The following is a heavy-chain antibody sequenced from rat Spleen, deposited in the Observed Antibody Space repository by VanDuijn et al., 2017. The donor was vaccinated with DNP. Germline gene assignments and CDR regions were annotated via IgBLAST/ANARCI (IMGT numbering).Heavy chain of an antibody. V-gene: IGHV5S10*01. CDR2: IISDGSKT. CDR1: GFTFSDYN. CDR3: TTLYYYDGYYY. Sequence: EVQLVESGGGLIQPGRSLKLSCAASGFTFSDYNMAWVRQAPKKGLEWVATIISDGSKTYYRDSVKGQFTISRDNAKSTLYLQMDSLRSEDTATYYCTTLYYYDGYYYWGQGVMVTVSS. J-gene: IGHJ2*01. D-gene: IGHD1-12*03.